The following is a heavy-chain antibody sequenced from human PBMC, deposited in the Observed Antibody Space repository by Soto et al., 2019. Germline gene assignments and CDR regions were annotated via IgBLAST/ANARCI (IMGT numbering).Heavy chain of an antibody. Sequence: GGSLRLSCAASGFTFSSYAMSWVRQAPGKGLEWVSAISGSGGSTYYADSVKGRFTISRDNSKNTLYLQWSSLKASDTAMYYCARRAGELLRGSHYSGMDVWGQGTTVNVSS. J-gene: IGHJ6*02. CDR2: ISGSGGST. D-gene: IGHD1-26*01. CDR1: GFTFSSYA. CDR3: ARRAGELLRGSHYSGMDV. V-gene: IGHV3-23*01.